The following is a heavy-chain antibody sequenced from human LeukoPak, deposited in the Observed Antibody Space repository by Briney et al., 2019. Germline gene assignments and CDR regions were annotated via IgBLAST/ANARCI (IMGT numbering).Heavy chain of an antibody. CDR3: ARGWYSSGWYDY. CDR1: GYTFTSYY. J-gene: IGHJ4*02. CDR2: MNPNSGNT. Sequence: ASVKVSCKASGYTFTSYYINWVRQATGQGLEWMGWMNPNSGNTGYAQKFQGRVTMTRNTPINTAYMELSSLRSEDTAVYYCARGWYSSGWYDYWGQGTLVTVSS. V-gene: IGHV1-8*01. D-gene: IGHD6-19*01.